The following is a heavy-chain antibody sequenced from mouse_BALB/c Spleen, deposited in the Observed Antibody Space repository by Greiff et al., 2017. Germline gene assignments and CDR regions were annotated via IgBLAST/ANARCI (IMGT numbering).Heavy chain of an antibody. CDR3: ARRWDERAMDY. D-gene: IGHD4-1*01. CDR2: INPYNDGT. V-gene: IGHV1-14*01. CDR1: GYTFTSYV. J-gene: IGHJ4*01. Sequence: EVQLQQSGPELVKPGASVKMSCKASGYTFTSYVMHWVKQKPGQGLEWIGYINPYNDGTKYNAKFKGKATLTSDKSSSTAYMELSSLTSEDSAVYYCARRWDERAMDYWGQGTSVTVSS.